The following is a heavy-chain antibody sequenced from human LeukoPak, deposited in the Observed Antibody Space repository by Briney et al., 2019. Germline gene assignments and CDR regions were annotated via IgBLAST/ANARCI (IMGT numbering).Heavy chain of an antibody. CDR3: ARTEMGISSSWSHDAFDI. V-gene: IGHV3-21*01. Sequence: PGGSLRLSCAASGFTFSSYSMNWVRQAPGKGLEWVSSISSSSSYIYYADSVKGRFTISRDNAKNSLYLQMNSPRAEDTAVYYCARTEMGISSSWSHDAFDIWGQGTMVTVSS. D-gene: IGHD6-13*01. CDR2: ISSSSSYI. CDR1: GFTFSSYS. J-gene: IGHJ3*02.